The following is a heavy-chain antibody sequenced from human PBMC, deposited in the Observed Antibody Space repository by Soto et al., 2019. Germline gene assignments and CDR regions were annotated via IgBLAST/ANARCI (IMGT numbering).Heavy chain of an antibody. CDR2: ISSGDRT. CDR1: GFTVSNNY. D-gene: IGHD2-21*01. CDR3: ARDIGDKYGAFDI. Sequence: PGGSLRLSCAASGFTVSNNYMGWVRQAPGQGLEWVSVISSGDRTYLADSVRGRFTISRDNSKNTLHLQMGSLRAEDTAVYYCARDIGDKYGAFDIWGQGTMVTVSS. J-gene: IGHJ3*02. V-gene: IGHV3-53*01.